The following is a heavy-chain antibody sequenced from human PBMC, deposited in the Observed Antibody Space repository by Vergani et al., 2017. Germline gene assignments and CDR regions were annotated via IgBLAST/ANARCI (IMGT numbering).Heavy chain of an antibody. CDR2: ISAYNGNT. CDR1: GYTFTSYG. J-gene: IGHJ4*02. Sequence: QVQLVQSGAEVKKPGASVKVSCKASGYTFTSYGISWVRQAPGQGLEWMGWISAYNGNTNYAQKLQGRVTMTTDTSTSTAYMELRSLRSDDTAVYYCASSYCGGDCYSGIDDYWGQGTLVTVSS. CDR3: ASSYCGGDCYSGIDDY. D-gene: IGHD2-21*02. V-gene: IGHV1-18*01.